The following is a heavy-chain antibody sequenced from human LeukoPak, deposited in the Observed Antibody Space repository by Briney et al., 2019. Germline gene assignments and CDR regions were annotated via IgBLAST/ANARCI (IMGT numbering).Heavy chain of an antibody. CDR2: ISYDGSDK. J-gene: IGHJ4*02. V-gene: IGHV3-30*03. D-gene: IGHD2-15*01. CDR3: ARDRDIVVVVAATGLDY. CDR1: GFTFSSYG. Sequence: PGRSLRLSCAASGFTFSSYGMHWVRLAPGKGLEWVAVISYDGSDKYYADSVKGRFTISRDNSKNTLYLQMNSLRAEDTAVYYCARDRDIVVVVAATGLDYWGQGTLVTVSS.